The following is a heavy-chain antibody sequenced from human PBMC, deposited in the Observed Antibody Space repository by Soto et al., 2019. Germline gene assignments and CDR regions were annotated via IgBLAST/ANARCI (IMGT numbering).Heavy chain of an antibody. V-gene: IGHV3-53*01. D-gene: IGHD2-15*01. J-gene: IGHJ6*02. CDR3: ASQSLVYYYYGMDV. Sequence: PGGSLRLSCAASGFTVSSNYMSWVRQAPGKGLEWVSVIYSGGSTYYADSVKGRFTISRDNSKNTLYLQMNSLRAEDTAVYYYASQSLVYYYYGMDVWGQGTTVTVSS. CDR1: GFTVSSNY. CDR2: IYSGGST.